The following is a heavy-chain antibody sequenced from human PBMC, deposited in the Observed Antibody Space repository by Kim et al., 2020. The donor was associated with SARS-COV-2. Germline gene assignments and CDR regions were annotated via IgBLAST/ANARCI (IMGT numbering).Heavy chain of an antibody. CDR3: TKRPYTYTDGPFAF. J-gene: IGHJ3*01. CDR1: GFTFSNYA. V-gene: IGHV3-23*01. CDR2: ISSNSDTT. Sequence: GGSLRLSCAASGFTFSNYAMSWVRQAPGKGLMWISSISSNSDTTYYADSVKGRFTISRDNSKNTLYLQMNTLGAEDTALYYCTKRPYTYTDGPFAFWAQGTMVTVSS. D-gene: IGHD2-2*02.